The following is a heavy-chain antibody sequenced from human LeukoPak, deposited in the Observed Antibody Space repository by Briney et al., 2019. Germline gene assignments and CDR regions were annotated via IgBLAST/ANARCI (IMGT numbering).Heavy chain of an antibody. V-gene: IGHV4-34*01. CDR1: GGSFSGYY. Sequence: SETLSLTRAVYGGSFSGYYWSWIRQPPGKGLEWIGEINHSGSTNYNPSLKSRVTISVDTSKNQFSLKLSSVTAADTAVYYCARGPGSGYDLAGIFDYWGQGTLVTVSS. D-gene: IGHD5-12*01. J-gene: IGHJ4*02. CDR3: ARGPGSGYDLAGIFDY. CDR2: INHSGST.